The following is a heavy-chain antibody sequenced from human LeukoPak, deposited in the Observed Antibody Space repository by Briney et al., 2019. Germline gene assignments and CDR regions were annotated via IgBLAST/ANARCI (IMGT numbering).Heavy chain of an antibody. J-gene: IGHJ3*02. CDR1: GFTFSTYG. D-gene: IGHD4-23*01. CDR3: ARAGPRGGGDAFDI. V-gene: IGHV3-7*01. Sequence: GGSLRLSCAASGFTFSTYGMRWVRQAPGKGLEWVAFIRPNGTEKYYVDSVKGRFTISRDNAKNSLYLQMNSLRAEDTSVYYCARAGPRGGGDAFDIWGQGTMVTVSS. CDR2: IRPNGTEK.